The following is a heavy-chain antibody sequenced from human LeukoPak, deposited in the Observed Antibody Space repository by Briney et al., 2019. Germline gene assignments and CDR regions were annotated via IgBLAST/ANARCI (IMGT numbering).Heavy chain of an antibody. V-gene: IGHV3-23*01. CDR3: AKEEGTLRFGVVITYLDY. D-gene: IGHD3-3*01. J-gene: IGHJ4*02. CDR1: GFTFSSYA. CDR2: ISGSGAST. Sequence: GGSLRLSCAASGFTFSSYAMTWVRQAPGKGLEWVSVISGSGASTYYADSVKGRFTISRDNSKNTLYLQMNSLRAEDTAVYYCAKEEGTLRFGVVITYLDYWGQGTLVTVSS.